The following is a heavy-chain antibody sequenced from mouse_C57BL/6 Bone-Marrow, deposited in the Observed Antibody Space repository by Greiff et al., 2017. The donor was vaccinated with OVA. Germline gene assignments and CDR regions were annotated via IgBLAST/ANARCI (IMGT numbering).Heavy chain of an antibody. V-gene: IGHV1-81*01. CDR3: AREGLLRSFYAMDY. J-gene: IGHJ4*01. CDR2: IYPRSGNT. Sequence: VKLQESGAELARPGASVKLSCKASGYTFTSYGISWVKQRTGQGLEWIGAIYPRSGNTYYNEKFKGKATLTADKSSSTAYMELRSLTSEDSAVYFCAREGLLRSFYAMDYWGQGTSVTVSS. D-gene: IGHD1-1*01. CDR1: GYTFTSYG.